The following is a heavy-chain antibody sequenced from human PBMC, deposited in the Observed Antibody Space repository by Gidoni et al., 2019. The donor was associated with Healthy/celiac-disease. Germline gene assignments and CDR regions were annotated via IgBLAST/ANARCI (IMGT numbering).Heavy chain of an antibody. CDR2: IYYSGST. D-gene: IGHD3-9*01. J-gene: IGHJ4*02. CDR1: GGSISSSSYY. V-gene: IGHV4-39*01. Sequence: QLQLQESGPGLVKPSETLSLTCTVSGGSISSSSYYWGWIRQPPGKGLEWIGSIYYSGSTYYNPSLKSRVTISVDTSKNQFSLKLSSVTAADTAVYYCARRGYDILTGYYPYYFDYWGQGTLVTVSS. CDR3: ARRGYDILTGYYPYYFDY.